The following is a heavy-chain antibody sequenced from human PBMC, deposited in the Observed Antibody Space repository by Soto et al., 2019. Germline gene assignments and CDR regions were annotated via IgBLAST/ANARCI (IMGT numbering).Heavy chain of an antibody. D-gene: IGHD2-15*01. V-gene: IGHV3-11*01. CDR2: ISSSGTGI. Sequence: QVQLVESGGGLVKPGGSLRLSCAASGFTFSDYYMTWIRQAPGKGLEWVSYISSSGTGIYYPDSVKGRFTISRDNAKNSLYRQMSSLRAEDTAVYYCARAYSDAFDIWGQGTMVTVSS. CDR1: GFTFSDYY. J-gene: IGHJ3*02. CDR3: ARAYSDAFDI.